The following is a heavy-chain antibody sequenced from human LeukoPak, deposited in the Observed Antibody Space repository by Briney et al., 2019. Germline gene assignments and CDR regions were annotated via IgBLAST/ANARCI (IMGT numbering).Heavy chain of an antibody. CDR2: INHSGST. CDR3: ARGQKYGDYGYPHFDY. Sequence: PSETLSLTCTVSGGSISSGGYYWSWIRQPPGKGLEWIGEINHSGSTNYNPSLKSRVTISVDTSKNQFSLKLSSVTAADTAVYYCARGQKYGDYGYPHFDYWGQGTLVTVSS. D-gene: IGHD4-17*01. V-gene: IGHV4-39*07. CDR1: GGSISSGGYY. J-gene: IGHJ4*02.